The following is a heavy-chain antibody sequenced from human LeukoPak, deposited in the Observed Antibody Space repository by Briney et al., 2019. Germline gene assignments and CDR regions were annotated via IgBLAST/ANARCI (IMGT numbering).Heavy chain of an antibody. Sequence: SETLSLTCTVSGGSISSSSYYWGWLRQPPGKGLEGIGSIYYSGSTYYNPSLKSRVTISVDTSKNQFSLKLSSGTAADTAVYYCARAIPIPSFDILTGYYQDKNKPEYYFDYWGQGTLVTVSS. V-gene: IGHV4-39*07. CDR2: IYYSGST. J-gene: IGHJ4*02. CDR3: ARAIPIPSFDILTGYYQDKNKPEYYFDY. D-gene: IGHD3-9*01. CDR1: GGSISSSSYY.